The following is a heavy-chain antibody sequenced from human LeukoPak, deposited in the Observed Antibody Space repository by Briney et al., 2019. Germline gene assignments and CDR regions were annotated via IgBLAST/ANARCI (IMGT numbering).Heavy chain of an antibody. CDR2: TFYGAST. CDR3: ATQMLLCHYY. J-gene: IGHJ4*02. Sequence: SGTLSLTRAVSGDSISSSSYYWDWIRQPPGKGLEWIGSTFYGASTYYNPPLKSRVTISVDTSKNQCSLRLSSVTAADTAVYYCATQMLLCHYYGGQGTLVTVSS. V-gene: IGHV4-39*01. D-gene: IGHD3-10*01. CDR1: GDSISSSSYY.